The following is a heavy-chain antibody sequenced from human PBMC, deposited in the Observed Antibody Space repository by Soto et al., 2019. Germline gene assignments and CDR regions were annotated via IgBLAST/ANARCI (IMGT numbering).Heavy chain of an antibody. CDR3: TTPSINYDILTDYFNY. CDR2: IRSKANSDAT. V-gene: IGHV3-73*02. Sequence: EVQLVESGGGLVQPGGSLERSCAASGFTFSGSAMHWVRQAPGKGLEWVGRIRSKANSDATVYAASVKGRFTISRDDSKNTAYLQMNSLKTEDTAVYYCTTPSINYDILTDYFNYWGQGSLVTVSS. J-gene: IGHJ4*02. CDR1: GFTFSGSA. D-gene: IGHD3-9*01.